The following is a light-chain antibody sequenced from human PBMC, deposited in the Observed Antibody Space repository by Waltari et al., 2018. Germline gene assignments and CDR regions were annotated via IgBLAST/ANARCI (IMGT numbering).Light chain of an antibody. CDR3: SSYTLSDNLV. J-gene: IGLJ3*02. V-gene: IGLV2-8*01. CDR1: SSDVGFYNY. Sequence: QSALTQPPSASGSPGQAVTISCTGTSSDVGFYNYVSWYQHHPGEAPKVMIYEVSKGPSGVPDRFSGARSGNTASLTISGLQAEDEAAYYCSSYTLSDNLVFGGGPKLPVL. CDR2: EVS.